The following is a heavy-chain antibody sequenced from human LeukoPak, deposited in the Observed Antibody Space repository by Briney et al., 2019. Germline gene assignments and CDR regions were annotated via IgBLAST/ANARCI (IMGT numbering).Heavy chain of an antibody. CDR1: GFTFSSYS. J-gene: IGHJ4*02. Sequence: GGSLRLSCAASGFTFSSYSMTWVRQAPGKGLEWVSSISSSSSYIYYADSVKGRFTISRDNAKNSLYLQMNSLRAEDTAVYYCASPREAYYDSSGYPLDYWGQGTLVTVSS. V-gene: IGHV3-21*01. D-gene: IGHD3-22*01. CDR3: ASPREAYYDSSGYPLDY. CDR2: ISSSSSYI.